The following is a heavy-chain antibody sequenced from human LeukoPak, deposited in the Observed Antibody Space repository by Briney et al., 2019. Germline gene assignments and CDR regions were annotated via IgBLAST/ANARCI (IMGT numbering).Heavy chain of an antibody. V-gene: IGHV3-11*01. CDR1: GFTFSDYY. CDR2: ISSSGSTI. CDR3: ARDRGKCSSTSCYTY. D-gene: IGHD2-2*02. J-gene: IGHJ4*02. Sequence: GGSLRLSCAASGFTFSDYYVSWIRQAPGKGLEGGSYISSSGSTIYYADSVKGRFTISRDNAKNSLYLQMNSLRAEDTAVYYWARDRGKCSSTSCYTYWGQGTLVTVSS.